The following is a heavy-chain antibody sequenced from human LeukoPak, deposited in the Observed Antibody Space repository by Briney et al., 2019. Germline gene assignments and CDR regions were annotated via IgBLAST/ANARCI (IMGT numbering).Heavy chain of an antibody. CDR2: ISHSGIT. CDR1: GGSFSGYY. J-gene: IGHJ4*02. V-gene: IGHV4-34*01. CDR3: ARGVGDYYGSSGYYDFDY. Sequence: SETLSLTCAVYGGSFSGYYWSWIRQRPGKRLEWIGEISHSGITNYNPSLKSRVSISVDTSKNQFSLKLSSVTAADTAVYYCARGVGDYYGSSGYYDFDYWGQGTLVTVSS. D-gene: IGHD3-22*01.